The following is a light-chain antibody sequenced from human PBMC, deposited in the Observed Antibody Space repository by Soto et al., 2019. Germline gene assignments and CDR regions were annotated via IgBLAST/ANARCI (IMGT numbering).Light chain of an antibody. Sequence: EIVLTQSPGTLSLSPGERATLSCRASQSVSSSYLAWYQQKPGQAPRLLIYGASSRATGIPDRFSGSGSGTDFTLTISILEPEDFAVYYCQQYGISPQTFGQGTKVEIK. CDR2: GAS. CDR1: QSVSSSY. J-gene: IGKJ1*01. CDR3: QQYGISPQT. V-gene: IGKV3-20*01.